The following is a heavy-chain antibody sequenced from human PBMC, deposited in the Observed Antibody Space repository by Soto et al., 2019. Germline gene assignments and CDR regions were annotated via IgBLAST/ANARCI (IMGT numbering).Heavy chain of an antibody. V-gene: IGHV6-1*01. J-gene: IGHJ5*02. D-gene: IGHD3-22*01. CDR1: GDSVSSNSAA. CDR3: ARVSLYYDSSGPSKNWFDP. CDR2: TYYRSKWYN. Sequence: HTLSLTCAISGDSVSSNSAAWNWIRQSPSRGLEWLGRTYYRSKWYNDYAVSVKSRITINPDTSKNQFSLQLNSVTPEDTAVYYCARVSLYYDSSGPSKNWFDPWGQGTLVTVSS.